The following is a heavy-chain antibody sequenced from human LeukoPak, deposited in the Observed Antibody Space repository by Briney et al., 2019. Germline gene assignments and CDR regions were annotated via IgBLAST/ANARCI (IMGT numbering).Heavy chain of an antibody. V-gene: IGHV4-34*01. Sequence: SETLSLTCAVYGGSFSGYYWSWTRQPSGKGLEWIGEINHSGSTNYNPSLKSRVTISVDTSKNQFSLKLSSVTAADTAVYYCARSGFGSGISFDLWGQGTLVTVSS. D-gene: IGHD3-10*01. CDR3: ARSGFGSGISFDL. J-gene: IGHJ5*02. CDR1: GGSFSGYY. CDR2: INHSGST.